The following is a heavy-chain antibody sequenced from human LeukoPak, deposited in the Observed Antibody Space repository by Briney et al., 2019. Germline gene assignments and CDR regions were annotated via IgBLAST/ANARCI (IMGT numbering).Heavy chain of an antibody. V-gene: IGHV3-7*01. J-gene: IGHJ4*02. Sequence: GGSLRLSCAASGFTFSSYWMSWVRQISGKGLEWVANIKPDGSEEYYVDSVKGRFTISRDNAEKSLYLQMNSLRVEDTAVYYCTFLTRATAAVDYWGQGTLVTVSS. CDR1: GFTFSSYW. CDR2: IKPDGSEE. CDR3: TFLTRATAAVDY. D-gene: IGHD6-13*01.